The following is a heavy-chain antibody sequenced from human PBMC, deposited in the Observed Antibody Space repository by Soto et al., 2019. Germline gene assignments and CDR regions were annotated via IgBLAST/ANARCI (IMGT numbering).Heavy chain of an antibody. CDR2: ISRNTYTI. CDR3: ARDYRELAIDF. CDR1: GFSFSTYS. V-gene: IGHV3-48*02. D-gene: IGHD1-7*01. J-gene: IGHJ4*02. Sequence: EEHLVESGGGLVQRGGSRRLSCEASGFSFSTYSMNWVRQAPGKGLEWIAYISRNTYTIYQADSVKGRFTVSRDNAKNSLYLQMNNLRDEDTAVYYCARDYRELAIDFWGQGTLVIVSS.